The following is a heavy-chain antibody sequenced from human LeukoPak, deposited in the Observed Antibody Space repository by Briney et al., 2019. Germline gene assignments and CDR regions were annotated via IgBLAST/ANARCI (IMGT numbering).Heavy chain of an antibody. Sequence: GGSLRLSCAASGFTFSIYGMHWVRQAPGEGLEWVAVIWNDGSNKDYVDSVKGRFTISRDNSKNTLYLQMNSLRAEDTAVYYCARNFDYWGQGTLVTVSS. J-gene: IGHJ4*02. CDR3: ARNFDY. CDR1: GFTFSIYG. V-gene: IGHV3-33*01. CDR2: IWNDGSNK.